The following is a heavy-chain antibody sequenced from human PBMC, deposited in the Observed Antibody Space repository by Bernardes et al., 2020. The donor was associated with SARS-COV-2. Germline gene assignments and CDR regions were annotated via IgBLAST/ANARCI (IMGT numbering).Heavy chain of an antibody. CDR2: IYYSGST. V-gene: IGHV4-31*03. J-gene: IGHJ5*02. D-gene: IGHD3-3*01. CDR3: ARGIPQSITIFGVVIPGNWFDP. CDR1: GGSISNDDYY. Sequence: SETLSLTCTVSGGSISNDDYYWSWIRQHPGKGLEWIGYIYYSGSTYYNPSLKSRVTISVDTSKNQFSLKLSSVTAADTAVYYCARGIPQSITIFGVVIPGNWFDPWGQGTLVTVSS.